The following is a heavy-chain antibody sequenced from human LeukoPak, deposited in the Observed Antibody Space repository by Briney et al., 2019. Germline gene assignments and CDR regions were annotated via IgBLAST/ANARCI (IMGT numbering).Heavy chain of an antibody. Sequence: ASVKVSCKVSGSTLTELSMHWVRQAPGKGLEWMEGFDPEDGETIYAQKFQGRATMTEDTSTDTAYMELSSLRSEDTAVYYCATEKDYYGSGSPTLDVWGQGTTVTVSS. J-gene: IGHJ6*02. CDR1: GSTLTELS. CDR3: ATEKDYYGSGSPTLDV. CDR2: FDPEDGET. D-gene: IGHD3-10*01. V-gene: IGHV1-24*01.